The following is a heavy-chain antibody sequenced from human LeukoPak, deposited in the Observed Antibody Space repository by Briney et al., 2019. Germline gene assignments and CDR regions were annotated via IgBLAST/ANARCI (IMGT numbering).Heavy chain of an antibody. J-gene: IGHJ4*02. CDR1: GFTVSSNY. CDR2: IYSGGST. D-gene: IGHD4-11*01. CDR3: ARDPYSGLFDS. V-gene: IGHV3-53*01. Sequence: PGGSLRLSCAASGFTVSSNYMSWVRQAPGKGLEWVSVIYSGGSTYYADSVKGRFTISRDNSKNTLYLQMNSLRAEDTAVYYCARDPYSGLFDSWGQGTLVTVSS.